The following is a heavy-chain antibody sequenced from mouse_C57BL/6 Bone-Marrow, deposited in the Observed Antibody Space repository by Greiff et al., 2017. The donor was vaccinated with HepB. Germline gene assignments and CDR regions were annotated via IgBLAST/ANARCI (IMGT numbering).Heavy chain of an antibody. V-gene: IGHV1-59*01. J-gene: IGHJ3*01. CDR3: ARFGGATVVATDAY. CDR2: IDPSDSYT. CDR1: GYTFTSYW. Sequence: VQLQQPGAELVRPGTSVKLSCKASGYTFTSYWMHWVKQRPGQGLEWIGVIDPSDSYTNYNQKFKGKATLTVDTSSSTAYMQLSSLTSEDSAVYYCARFGGATVVATDAYWGQGTLVTVSA. D-gene: IGHD1-1*01.